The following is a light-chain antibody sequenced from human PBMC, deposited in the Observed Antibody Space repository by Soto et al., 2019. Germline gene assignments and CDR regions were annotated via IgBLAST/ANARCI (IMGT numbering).Light chain of an antibody. J-gene: IGLJ1*01. CDR1: SSDVGRYNY. CDR2: DVS. CDR3: SSFTSSSTYV. Sequence: QSVLTQPASVSGSPGQSITISCTGTSSDVGRYNYVSWYQQHPGKAPKLTIYDVSNRPSGVSSRFSGSKSGNTASLTISGLQAEDEADYYCSSFTSSSTYVFGTGTKATVL. V-gene: IGLV2-14*01.